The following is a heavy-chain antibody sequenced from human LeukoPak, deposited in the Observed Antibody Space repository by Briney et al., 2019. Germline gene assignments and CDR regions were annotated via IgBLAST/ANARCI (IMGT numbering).Heavy chain of an antibody. Sequence: SETLSVTCTVSGGSITSFYWSWIRQAPGRGLEWIGFISYSGYTRYSLSLKSRVAISVDTSRSQFSLRLSSMTAADTAIYYCARGRNDNGGMFFDSWAQGTLVTVSS. CDR3: ARGRNDNGGMFFDS. D-gene: IGHD4-23*01. CDR2: ISYSGYT. CDR1: GGSITSFY. V-gene: IGHV4-59*01. J-gene: IGHJ4*02.